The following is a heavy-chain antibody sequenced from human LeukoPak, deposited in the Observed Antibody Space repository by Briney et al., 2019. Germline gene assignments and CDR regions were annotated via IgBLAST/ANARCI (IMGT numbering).Heavy chain of an antibody. Sequence: AETLSLTCTVSGGSIRSYYWSWIRQPPGKGLEWIGYIYYRGTTNYNPSLKSRVTISVDTSKNQFSLKLSSVTAADTAVYYCARVQAARIDYWGQGTLVTVSS. CDR2: IYYRGTT. CDR3: ARVQAARIDY. J-gene: IGHJ4*02. D-gene: IGHD6-6*01. CDR1: GGSIRSYY. V-gene: IGHV4-59*12.